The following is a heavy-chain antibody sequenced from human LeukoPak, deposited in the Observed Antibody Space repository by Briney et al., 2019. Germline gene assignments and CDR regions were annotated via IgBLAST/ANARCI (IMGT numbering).Heavy chain of an antibody. V-gene: IGHV1-2*02. J-gene: IGHJ3*02. CDR1: GYTFTSYG. Sequence: GASVKVSCKASGYTFTSYGISWVRQAPGQGLEWMGWINPNSGGTNYAQKFQGRVTMTRDTSISTAYMELSRLRSDDTAVYYCARALEDQGVDAFDIWGQGTMVTVSS. CDR2: INPNSGGT. CDR3: ARALEDQGVDAFDI.